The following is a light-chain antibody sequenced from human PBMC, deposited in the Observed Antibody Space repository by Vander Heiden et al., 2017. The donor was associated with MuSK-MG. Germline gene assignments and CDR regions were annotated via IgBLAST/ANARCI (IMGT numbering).Light chain of an antibody. J-gene: IGLJ3*02. CDR3: QSYASSLSGSV. CDR1: SSNIGAGYD. V-gene: IGLV1-40*01. CDR2: GNT. Sequence: QSVLTQPPSVSGAPGQRVTISCTGSSSNIGAGYDVPWYQHLPGTAPKLLISGNTNRPSGVPDRFSVSKSGTSASLAITGLQAEDEADYYCQSYASSLSGSVFGGGTKLTVL.